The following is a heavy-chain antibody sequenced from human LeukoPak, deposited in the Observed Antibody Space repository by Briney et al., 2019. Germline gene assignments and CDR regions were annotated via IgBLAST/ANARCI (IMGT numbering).Heavy chain of an antibody. CDR1: GFTFSNAW. Sequence: GGSLRLSCAASGFTFSNAWMSWVRQAPGKGLEWVGRIKSKTDGGTTDYAAPVKGRFTISRDDSKNTLYLQVNSLKTEDTAVYYCTTVLWIVVVPAAIAPGDYWGQGTLVTVSS. CDR3: TTVLWIVVVPAAIAPGDY. J-gene: IGHJ4*02. CDR2: IKSKTDGGTT. V-gene: IGHV3-15*01. D-gene: IGHD2-2*01.